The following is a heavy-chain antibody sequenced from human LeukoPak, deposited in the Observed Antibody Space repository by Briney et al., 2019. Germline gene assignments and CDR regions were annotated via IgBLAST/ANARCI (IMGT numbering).Heavy chain of an antibody. Sequence: SETLSLTCTVSGYSISSGYYWSWIRQPPGKGLEWIGYIYYSGSTNYNPSLKSRVTISVDTSKNQFSLKLSSVTAADTAVYYCARVYYSSSYDYWYFDLWGRGTLVTVSS. CDR2: IYYSGST. CDR3: ARVYYSSSYDYWYFDL. V-gene: IGHV4-61*01. J-gene: IGHJ2*01. D-gene: IGHD6-13*01. CDR1: GYSISSGYY.